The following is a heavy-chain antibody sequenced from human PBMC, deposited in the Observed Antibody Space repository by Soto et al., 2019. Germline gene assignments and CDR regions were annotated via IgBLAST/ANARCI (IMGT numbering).Heavy chain of an antibody. CDR1: GFTFSSYA. D-gene: IGHD6-13*01. CDR3: AKTPYSSSWYYFDY. CDR2: ISASGGST. J-gene: IGHJ4*02. V-gene: IGHV3-23*01. Sequence: LRLSCAASGFTFSSYAMSWVRQAPGKGLEWVSGISASGGSTDYADSVKGRFTISRDNSKNTLYVQMNSLRAEDTAVYYCAKTPYSSSWYYFDYWGQGTPVTVSS.